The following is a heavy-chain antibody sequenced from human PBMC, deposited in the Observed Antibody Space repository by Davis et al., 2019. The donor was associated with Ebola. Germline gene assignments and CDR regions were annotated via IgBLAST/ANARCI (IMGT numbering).Heavy chain of an antibody. CDR3: ARGATGTTSFDY. V-gene: IGHV3-30*03. J-gene: IGHJ4*02. CDR2: ISYDGSNK. Sequence: GESLKISCAASGFTFSSYGMHWVRQAPGKGLEWVAVISYDGSNKYYADSVKGRFTISRDNSKNTLYLQMNSLRAEDTAVYYCARGATGTTSFDYWGQGTLVTVSS. D-gene: IGHD1-1*01. CDR1: GFTFSSYG.